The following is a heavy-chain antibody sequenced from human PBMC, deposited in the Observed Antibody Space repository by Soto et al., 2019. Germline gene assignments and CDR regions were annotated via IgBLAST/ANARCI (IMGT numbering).Heavy chain of an antibody. J-gene: IGHJ6*02. CDR1: GLTFSDYY. V-gene: IGHV3-11*05. Sequence: GRSLRLSCAASGLTFSDYYMSWIRQAPGKGLEWVSYITSSGGYTKYADSVQGRFTISRDNARNSLYLQMNSLRAEDTAVYYCARELDGIDVWGQGTTVTVSS. CDR2: ITSSGGYT. CDR3: ARELDGIDV.